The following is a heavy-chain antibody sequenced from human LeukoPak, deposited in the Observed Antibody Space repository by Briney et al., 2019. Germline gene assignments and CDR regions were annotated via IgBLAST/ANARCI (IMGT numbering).Heavy chain of an antibody. Sequence: KPSETLSLTCTVSGGYISSYSWSWIRQPPGKGLEWIGYIYYSGSTNYNPSLKSRVTISVDTSKNQFSLKLSSVTAADTAVYYCARGSGSYYIWGQGTLVTVSS. V-gene: IGHV4-59*12. D-gene: IGHD1-26*01. CDR1: GGYISSYS. J-gene: IGHJ4*02. CDR3: ARGSGSYYI. CDR2: IYYSGST.